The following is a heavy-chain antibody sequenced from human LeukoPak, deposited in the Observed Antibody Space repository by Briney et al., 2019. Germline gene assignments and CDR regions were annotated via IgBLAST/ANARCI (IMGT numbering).Heavy chain of an antibody. CDR3: AKALTYYYDSSGVRGAFDI. D-gene: IGHD3-22*01. V-gene: IGHV3-23*01. Sequence: GGSLRLSCAASGFTFSSYAMSWVRQAPGKGLEWVSIISGSGGSTYYADSVKGRFTISRDNSKNTLYLQMNSLRAEDTAVYYCAKALTYYYDSSGVRGAFDIWGQGTMVTVSS. CDR2: ISGSGGST. J-gene: IGHJ3*02. CDR1: GFTFSSYA.